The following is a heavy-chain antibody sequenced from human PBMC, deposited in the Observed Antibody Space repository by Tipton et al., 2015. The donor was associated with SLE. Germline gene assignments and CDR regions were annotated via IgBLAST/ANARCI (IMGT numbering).Heavy chain of an antibody. V-gene: IGHV4-61*02. J-gene: IGHJ4*02. CDR3: ARAMWSSSLFYYFDY. CDR2: IYTSGST. CDR1: GGSISSGSYY. D-gene: IGHD6-13*01. Sequence: TLSLTCTVSGGSISSGSYYWSWIRQPAGKGLEWIGRIYTSGSTNYNPSLKSRVTISVGTSKNQFSLKLSSVTAADTAVYYCARAMWSSSLFYYFDYSGQGSLVTASS.